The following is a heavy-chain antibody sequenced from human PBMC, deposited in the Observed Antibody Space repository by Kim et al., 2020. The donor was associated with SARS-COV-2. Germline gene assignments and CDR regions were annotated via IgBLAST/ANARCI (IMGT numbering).Heavy chain of an antibody. J-gene: IGHJ6*02. V-gene: IGHV6-1*01. Sequence: SQTLSLTCGISGDSVSSNSAAWNWFRQSPLRGLEWLGRTYYRSQWHDDYAVSVKSRITFNPDTSKNQFSLQLNSVTPDDTAVYYCARENYYYGMDVWGQGTPVTVSS. CDR2: TYYRSQWHD. CDR3: ARENYYYGMDV. CDR1: GDSVSSNSAA.